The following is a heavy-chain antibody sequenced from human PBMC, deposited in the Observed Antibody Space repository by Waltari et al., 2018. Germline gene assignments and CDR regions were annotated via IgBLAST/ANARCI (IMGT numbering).Heavy chain of an antibody. CDR3: AKEGGSYHFDY. V-gene: IGHV3-74*03. Sequence: EVQLVESGGGLVQPGGSLRLSCAASGFTFNVYWMHWVRQAPGKGLVWVSRIKTDGSTTMYADSVKGRFTISRDNAKNTLYLQMNSLRAEDTAVYYCAKEGGSYHFDYWGQGTLVTVSS. D-gene: IGHD1-26*01. CDR2: IKTDGSTT. J-gene: IGHJ4*02. CDR1: GFTFNVYW.